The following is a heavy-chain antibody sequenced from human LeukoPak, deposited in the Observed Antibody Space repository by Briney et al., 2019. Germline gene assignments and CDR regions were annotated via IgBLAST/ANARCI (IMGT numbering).Heavy chain of an antibody. CDR1: GGTFSSYA. D-gene: IGHD6-13*01. CDR2: INPNSGGT. Sequence: ASVKVSCKASGGTFSSYAISWVRQAPGQGLEWMGWINPNSGGTNYAQKFQGRVTMTRDTSISTAYMELSRLRSDDTAVYYCARRGIAAAGTGFDYWGQGTLVTVSS. V-gene: IGHV1-2*02. CDR3: ARRGIAAAGTGFDY. J-gene: IGHJ4*02.